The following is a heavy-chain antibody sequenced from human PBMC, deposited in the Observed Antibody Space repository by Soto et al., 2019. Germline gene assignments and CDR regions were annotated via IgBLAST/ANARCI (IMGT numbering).Heavy chain of an antibody. CDR2: ISSSSSYI. CDR1: GFTFSSYS. J-gene: IGHJ6*03. V-gene: IGHV3-21*01. D-gene: IGHD2-15*01. Sequence: GGSLRLSCAASGFTFSSYSMNWVRQAPGKGLEWVSSISSSSSYIYYADSVKGRFTISRDNAKNSLYLQMNSLRAEDTAVYYCARGNHCSGGSCYSPYYYYYYMDVWGKGTTVTAP. CDR3: ARGNHCSGGSCYSPYYYYYYMDV.